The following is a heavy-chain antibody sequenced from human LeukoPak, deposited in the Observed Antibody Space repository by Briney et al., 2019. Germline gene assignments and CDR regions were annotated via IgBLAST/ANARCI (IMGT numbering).Heavy chain of an antibody. CDR2: INPNGGHT. J-gene: IGHJ4*02. CDR3: ARSKDNRGYDVRHLDY. Sequence: ASVKVSCKTAGFTFTGYYMHWVRQAPGQGLEWMGMINPNGGHTDYAQNFQGRVTMIRDMSTSTVYMELSSLRSEDTAVFYCARSKDNRGYDVRHLDYWGQGTLVTVSS. CDR1: GFTFTGYY. V-gene: IGHV1-46*01. D-gene: IGHD1-14*01.